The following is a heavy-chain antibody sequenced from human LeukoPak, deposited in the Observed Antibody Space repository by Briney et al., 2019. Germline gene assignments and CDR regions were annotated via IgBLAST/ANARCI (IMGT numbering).Heavy chain of an antibody. V-gene: IGHV3-23*01. CDR1: GFTFSSYA. CDR3: AKDGNYYDSSGPAFDI. J-gene: IGHJ3*02. D-gene: IGHD3-22*01. Sequence: GGSLRLSCAASGFTFSSYAMSWVRQAPGKGLEWGSAISGSGGSTYYADSVKGRFTISRDNSKNTLYLQMNSLRAEDTAVYYCAKDGNYYDSSGPAFDIWGQGTMVTVSS. CDR2: ISGSGGST.